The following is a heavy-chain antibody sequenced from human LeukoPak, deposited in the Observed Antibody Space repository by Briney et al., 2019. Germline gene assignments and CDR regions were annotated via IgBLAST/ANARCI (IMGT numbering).Heavy chain of an antibody. CDR3: ASLKNYDSSGYSDY. V-gene: IGHV3-30*04. D-gene: IGHD3-22*01. J-gene: IGHJ4*02. CDR2: ISYDGSNK. Sequence: GRSLRLSCAASGFTFSSYAMHWVRQAPGKGLEWVAVISYDGSNKYYADSVKGRFTISRDNSKNTLYLQMNSLRAEDTAVYYCASLKNYDSSGYSDYWGQGTLVTVSS. CDR1: GFTFSSYA.